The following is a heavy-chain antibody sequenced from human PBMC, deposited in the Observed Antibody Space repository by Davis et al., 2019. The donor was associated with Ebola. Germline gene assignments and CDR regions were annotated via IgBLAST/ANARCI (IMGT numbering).Heavy chain of an antibody. CDR1: GFTFSSYS. CDR2: ISSSSSYI. Sequence: GESLKISCAASGFTFSSYSMNWVRQAPGKGLEWVSSISSSSSYIYYADSVKGRFTISRDNAKNSLYLQMNSLRAEDTAVYYCARDRYQLTLRYFDLWGRGTLVTVSS. V-gene: IGHV3-21*01. D-gene: IGHD2-2*01. CDR3: ARDRYQLTLRYFDL. J-gene: IGHJ2*01.